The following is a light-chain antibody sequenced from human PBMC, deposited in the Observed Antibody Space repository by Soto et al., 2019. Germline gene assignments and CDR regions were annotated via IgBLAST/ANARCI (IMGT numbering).Light chain of an antibody. J-gene: IGLJ1*01. V-gene: IGLV2-11*01. Sequence: QSVLTQPRSVSGSPGQSLTISCTGTSSHVGGYNYVSWYQQYPGKVPKLMIYDVTKRPSGVPDRFSGSKSGNTASLTISGLQAEDEADYYCCSHAGSYTYVFGTGTKVTVL. CDR1: SSHVGGYNY. CDR3: CSHAGSYTYV. CDR2: DVT.